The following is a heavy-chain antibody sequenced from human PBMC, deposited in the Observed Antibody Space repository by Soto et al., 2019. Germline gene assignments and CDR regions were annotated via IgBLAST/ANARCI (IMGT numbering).Heavy chain of an antibody. J-gene: IGHJ4*02. CDR1: GFTFSSYS. CDR3: ARRTSYCSSTSCYDFDY. D-gene: IGHD2-2*01. CDR2: ISRSSSYI. V-gene: IGHV3-21*01. Sequence: GGSLRLSCAASGFTFSSYSMNWVRQAPGKGLEWVSSISRSSSYIYYADSVKGRFTISRDNAKNSLYLQMNSLRAEDTAVYYCARRTSYCSSTSCYDFDYWGQGTLVTVSS.